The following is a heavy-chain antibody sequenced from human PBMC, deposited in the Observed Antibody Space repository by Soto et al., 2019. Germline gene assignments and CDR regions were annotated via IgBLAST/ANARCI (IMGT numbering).Heavy chain of an antibody. V-gene: IGHV3-21*01. CDR3: ARGYHYYDSSGYDKWDAFDI. CDR2: ISSSSSYI. D-gene: IGHD3-22*01. J-gene: IGHJ3*02. Sequence: GESLKISCAASGFTFSSYAMSWVRQAPGKGLEWVSSISSSSSYIYYADSVKGRFTISRDNAKNSLYLQMNSLRAEDTAVYYCARGYHYYDSSGYDKWDAFDIWGQGTMVTVSS. CDR1: GFTFSSYA.